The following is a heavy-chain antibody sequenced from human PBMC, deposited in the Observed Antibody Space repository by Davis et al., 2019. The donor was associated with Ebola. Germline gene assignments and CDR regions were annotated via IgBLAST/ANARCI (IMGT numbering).Heavy chain of an antibody. CDR2: ISSSSSYI. CDR3: ARGPSTGNSFSY. Sequence: GESLKISCAASGFTVSSNYMSWVRQAPGKGLEWVSSISSSSSYIYYADSVKGRFTISRDNAKNTLYLQMNSLRAEDTAVYYCARGPSTGNSFSYWGQGTLATVSS. V-gene: IGHV3-21*01. CDR1: GFTVSSNY. J-gene: IGHJ4*02. D-gene: IGHD6-13*01.